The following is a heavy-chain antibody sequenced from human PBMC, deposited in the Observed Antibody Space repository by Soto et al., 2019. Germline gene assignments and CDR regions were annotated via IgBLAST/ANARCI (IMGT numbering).Heavy chain of an antibody. V-gene: IGHV4-39*01. CDR2: IYYSGST. Sequence: SETLSLTCTVSGGSISSSSYYWGWIRQPPGKGLEWIGSIYYSGSTYYNPSLKSRVTISVDTSKNQFSLKLSSVTAADTAVYYCARQEGYFDYCAQGTLVTVSS. CDR3: ARQEGYFDY. CDR1: GGSISSSSYY. J-gene: IGHJ4*02.